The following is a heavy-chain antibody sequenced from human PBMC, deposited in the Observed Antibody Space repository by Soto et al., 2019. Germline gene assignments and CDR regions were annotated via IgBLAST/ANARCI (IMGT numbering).Heavy chain of an antibody. V-gene: IGHV1-2*04. CDR2: INPNSGDT. CDR1: GYTFTGYY. Sequence: ASVKVSCKASGYTFTGYYMHWVRQAPGQGLEWMGWINPNSGDTNYAQKFQGWVTMTRDTPISTAYMELTRLRSDDTRVYYCAREEGPNSSSWYGNWFDHWGQGTLVTVSS. D-gene: IGHD6-13*01. CDR3: AREEGPNSSSWYGNWFDH. J-gene: IGHJ5*02.